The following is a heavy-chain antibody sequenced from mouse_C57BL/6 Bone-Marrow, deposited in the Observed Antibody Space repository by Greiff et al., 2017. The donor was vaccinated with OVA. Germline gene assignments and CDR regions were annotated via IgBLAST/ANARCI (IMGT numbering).Heavy chain of an antibody. CDR1: GFNIKNTY. D-gene: IGHD1-1*01. Sequence: VQLQQSVAELVRPGASVKLSCTASGFNIKNTYMHWVKQRPEQGLEWIGRIDPANDNTKYAPKFQGKATMTADTSSTPASLQLSILSSADTAVYCCARGSVGSGISAMDYWGQGTTVTVSS. V-gene: IGHV14-3*01. CDR3: ARGSVGSGISAMDY. CDR2: IDPANDNT. J-gene: IGHJ4*01.